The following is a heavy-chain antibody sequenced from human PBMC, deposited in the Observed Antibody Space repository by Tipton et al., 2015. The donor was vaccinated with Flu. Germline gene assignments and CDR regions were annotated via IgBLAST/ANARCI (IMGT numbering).Heavy chain of an antibody. J-gene: IGHJ4*02. V-gene: IGHV4-38-2*01. CDR2: VYHGGTT. Sequence: LRLSCSVSGGSIGSPYYWGWIRQPPGKGLEWIGCVYHGGTTYYNPSLKSRVAISLDTFKNQFSLKLTSVTAADTAVYYCATTTYFYGSGSHDYWGQGTLVTVSS. CDR3: ATTTYFYGSGSHDY. D-gene: IGHD3-10*01. CDR1: GGSIGSPYY.